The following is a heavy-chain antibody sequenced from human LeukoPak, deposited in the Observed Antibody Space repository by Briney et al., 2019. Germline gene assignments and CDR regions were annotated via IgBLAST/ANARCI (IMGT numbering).Heavy chain of an antibody. V-gene: IGHV4-39*01. CDR2: IYYSGST. CDR1: GGSISSSSYY. D-gene: IGHD3-10*01. CDR3: ARRRNAGYFDY. Sequence: SETLSLTCTVSGGSISSSSYYWGWIRQPPGKGLEWIGSIYYSGSTYYNPSLKSRVTISVDTSKNQFSLKLSSVTAADTAVYYCARRRNAGYFDYWGQGTLVTVSS. J-gene: IGHJ4*02.